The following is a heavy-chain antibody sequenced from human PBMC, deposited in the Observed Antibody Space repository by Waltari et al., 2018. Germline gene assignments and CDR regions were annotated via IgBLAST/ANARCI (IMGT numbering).Heavy chain of an antibody. V-gene: IGHV5-51*03. Sequence: QLVQSGAEVIKAGESLKISCKGSGYNFNTYWVAWVHQMPGKGLEWMGIIYPSDSDTRHRPPFQGQVTISADKSINTVYLQWSSLEASDTATYYCARGSRDDWFDPWGQGTLVTVSS. CDR2: IYPSDSDT. D-gene: IGHD3-10*01. CDR1: GYNFNTYW. CDR3: ARGSRDDWFDP. J-gene: IGHJ5*02.